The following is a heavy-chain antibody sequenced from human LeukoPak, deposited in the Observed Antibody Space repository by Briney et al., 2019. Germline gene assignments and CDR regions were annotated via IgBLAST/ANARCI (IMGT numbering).Heavy chain of an antibody. CDR3: AAKQWLAPPPDS. CDR2: INTDGTVT. D-gene: IGHD6-19*01. Sequence: GGSLRLSCAASGFTFSKYWMLWVRQAPGKGLESVSRINTDGTVTTYADSVKGRFTVSRYNADNTMFLQRNRVRDEDTAVYYCAAKQWLAPPPDSWGQGTPVTVSS. J-gene: IGHJ4*02. V-gene: IGHV3-74*01. CDR1: GFTFSKYW.